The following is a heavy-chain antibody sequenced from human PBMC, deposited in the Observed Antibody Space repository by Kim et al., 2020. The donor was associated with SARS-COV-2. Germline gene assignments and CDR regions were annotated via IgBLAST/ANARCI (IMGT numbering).Heavy chain of an antibody. CDR1: GGSISSSNW. J-gene: IGHJ3*02. CDR3: ARVNPIDIVVVPAAPHGAFDI. Sequence: SETLSLTCAVSGGSISSSNWWSWVRQPPGKGLEWIGEIYHSGSTNYNPSLKSRVTISVDKSKNQFSLKLSSVTAADTAVYYCARVNPIDIVVVPAAPHGAFDIWGQGTMVTVSS. CDR2: IYHSGST. D-gene: IGHD2-2*01. V-gene: IGHV4-4*02.